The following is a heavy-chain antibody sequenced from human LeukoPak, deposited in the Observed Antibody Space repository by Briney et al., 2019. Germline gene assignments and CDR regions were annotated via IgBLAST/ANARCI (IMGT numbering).Heavy chain of an antibody. V-gene: IGHV1-69*05. CDR1: GGTFSSYA. J-gene: IGHJ5*02. Sequence: SVKVSCKASGGTFSSYAISWVRQAPGQGLEWMGGIIPIFGTANYAQKFQGRVTITTDESTSTAYMELSSLRSEDTAVYYCARDGAYCGGDCYSRGWFDPWGQGILVTVSS. CDR2: IIPIFGTA. CDR3: ARDGAYCGGDCYSRGWFDP. D-gene: IGHD2-21*02.